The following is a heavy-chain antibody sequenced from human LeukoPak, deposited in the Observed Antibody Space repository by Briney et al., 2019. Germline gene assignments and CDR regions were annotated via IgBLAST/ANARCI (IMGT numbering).Heavy chain of an antibody. CDR3: ARGGGHSYGYFDD. D-gene: IGHD5-18*01. J-gene: IGHJ4*02. CDR2: ISYDGSNK. Sequence: GGSLRLSCAASGLSFRSYAMYWGRQAPGKGLEWVTVISYDGSNKYYADFVKGRFTISRDNSKSTQYLQMNSLRAEDTAVYYCARGGGHSYGYFDDWGQGTLVTVSS. V-gene: IGHV3-30*04. CDR1: GLSFRSYA.